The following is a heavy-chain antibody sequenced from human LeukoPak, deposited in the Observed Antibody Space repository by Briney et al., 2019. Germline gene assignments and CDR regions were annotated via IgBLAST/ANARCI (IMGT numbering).Heavy chain of an antibody. CDR1: GFTFSNYG. V-gene: IGHV3-23*01. CDR3: AKRSSYYDFWSGIDY. Sequence: PGGSLRLSCAASGFTFSNYGMSWVRLAPGKGLEWVSAITHNSGSTFYADSVKGRFTISRDDSKNTLHLQMNSLRAEDTAVYYCAKRSSYYDFWSGIDYWGLGTLVTVSS. D-gene: IGHD3-3*01. CDR2: ITHNSGST. J-gene: IGHJ4*02.